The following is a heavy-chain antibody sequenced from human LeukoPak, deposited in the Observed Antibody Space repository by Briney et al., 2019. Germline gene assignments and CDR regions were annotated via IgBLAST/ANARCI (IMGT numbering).Heavy chain of an antibody. J-gene: IGHJ6*02. Sequence: PSENLSRTCTGSGGPSSDFYWRWIRQSPEKGLEWIGNIFYSGNTNYNPSLRSRVTISVDTSKKQFSLRLTSVTAADTAVYYCARLRSGSTPPPPYYYYGLDVWGQGTTVTVSS. D-gene: IGHD1-26*01. CDR1: GGPSSDFY. CDR2: IFYSGNT. V-gene: IGHV4-59*01. CDR3: ARLRSGSTPPPPYYYYGLDV.